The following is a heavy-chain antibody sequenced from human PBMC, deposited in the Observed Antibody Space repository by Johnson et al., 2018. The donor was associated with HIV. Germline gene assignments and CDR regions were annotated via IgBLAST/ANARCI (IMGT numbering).Heavy chain of an antibody. V-gene: IGHV3-30*04. CDR3: ASLYIGYDNYAFDM. J-gene: IGHJ3*02. CDR2: ISYDGSNK. CDR1: GFTFKSYA. Sequence: QVQLVESGGGVVQPGRSLRLSCAASGFTFKSYAMHWVRRAPGKGLEWVAVISYDGSNKQYADSLKGRFTISRDNSKNTMYLQMNSLRAEDSAVYYCASLYIGYDNYAFDMWGQGTMVTVSS. D-gene: IGHD5-12*01.